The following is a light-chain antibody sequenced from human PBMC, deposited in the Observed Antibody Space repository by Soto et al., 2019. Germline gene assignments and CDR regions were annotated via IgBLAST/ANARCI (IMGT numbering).Light chain of an antibody. CDR1: SSDVGTYNL. CDR2: EGS. CDR3: CSYAGSNTWV. Sequence: QSVLTQPASVSGSPGQSITISCTGTSSDVGTYNLVSWYQHHPGKAPKLMIYEGSKRPSGVSNRVSASKSGNTASLTISGLQAEDEADYYCCSYAGSNTWVFGGGTKVTVL. V-gene: IGLV2-23*01. J-gene: IGLJ3*02.